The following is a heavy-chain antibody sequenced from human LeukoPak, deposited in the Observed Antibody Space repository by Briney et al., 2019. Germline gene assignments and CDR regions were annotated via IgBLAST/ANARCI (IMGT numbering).Heavy chain of an antibody. D-gene: IGHD2-2*01. Sequence: SETLSLTCTVSGGSISSYYWSWIRQPPGKGLEWIGYIYYSGSTNYNPSLKSRVTISVDTSNNQFSLKLSSVTAADTAVYYCARALLKVVPAANHAFDIWGQGTMVTVSS. V-gene: IGHV4-59*01. J-gene: IGHJ3*02. CDR3: ARALLKVVPAANHAFDI. CDR2: IYYSGST. CDR1: GGSISSYY.